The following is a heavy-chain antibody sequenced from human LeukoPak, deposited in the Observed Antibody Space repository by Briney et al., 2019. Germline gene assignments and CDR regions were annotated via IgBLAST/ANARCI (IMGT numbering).Heavy chain of an antibody. Sequence: GGSLRLSCAASGFTFSDSYMSWIRQAPGKGLEWVSYISSGGTIFYADSVKGRFTISRDNAKNSLYLQMNSLRAEDTAVYYCAREVGDYGDYWGQGTLVTVPS. J-gene: IGHJ4*02. CDR2: ISSGGTI. V-gene: IGHV3-11*01. CDR1: GFTFSDSY. D-gene: IGHD4-17*01. CDR3: AREVGDYGDY.